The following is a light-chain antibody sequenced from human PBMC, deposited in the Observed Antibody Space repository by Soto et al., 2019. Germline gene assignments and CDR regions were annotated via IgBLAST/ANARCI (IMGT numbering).Light chain of an antibody. CDR1: HSFSNN. CDR2: GAS. V-gene: IGKV3-15*01. Sequence: EIMMTQSPVTLSVSPGERATLSCRASHSFSNNLAWYQHKPGQAHRLLIYGASTRATGIPARISGSGCGTEFTLSISSLQSDDFAVYYCQQYDEWPPSYTFGQGNKLEIK. J-gene: IGKJ2*01. CDR3: QQYDEWPPSYT.